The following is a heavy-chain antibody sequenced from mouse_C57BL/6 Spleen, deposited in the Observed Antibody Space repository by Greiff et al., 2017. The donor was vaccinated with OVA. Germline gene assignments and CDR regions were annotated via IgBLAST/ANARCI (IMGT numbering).Heavy chain of an antibody. V-gene: IGHV5-17*01. Sequence: EVQVVESGGGLVKPGGSLKLSCAASGFTFSDYGMHWVRQAPEKGLEWVAYISRGSSTIYYADTVKGRFTIARDNAKNTLFLQMTSLRSEDTAMYYCASPYYYGSSRYYAMDYWGQGTSVTVSS. CDR2: ISRGSSTI. D-gene: IGHD1-1*01. CDR1: GFTFSDYG. CDR3: ASPYYYGSSRYYAMDY. J-gene: IGHJ4*01.